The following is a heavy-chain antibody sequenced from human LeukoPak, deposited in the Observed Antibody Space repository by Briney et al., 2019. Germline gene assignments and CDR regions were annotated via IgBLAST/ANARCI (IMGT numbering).Heavy chain of an antibody. J-gene: IGHJ4*02. Sequence: PGGSLRLSCGASGFTFSSYAMSWVRQAPGKGLEWVSAISGSGGSTYYADSVKGRFTISRDNSKNTLYLQMNSLRAEDTAVYYCAKDRWFGELSYFDYWGQGTLVTVSS. D-gene: IGHD3-10*01. CDR2: ISGSGGST. CDR3: AKDRWFGELSYFDY. CDR1: GFTFSSYA. V-gene: IGHV3-23*01.